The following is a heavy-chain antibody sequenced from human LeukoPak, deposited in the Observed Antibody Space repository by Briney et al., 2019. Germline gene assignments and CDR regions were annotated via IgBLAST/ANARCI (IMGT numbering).Heavy chain of an antibody. CDR3: ARDLGQPVGAYLPDAFDI. J-gene: IGHJ3*02. CDR2: ISPSSTYI. CDR1: RLNFDDYS. Sequence: PGGSLRLSCAASRLNFDDYSMNWVRQGPGEGLEWVSSISPSSTYIYYADSVKDRFTISRDNAKNSLYLQMNSLRAEDTAVYYCARDLGQPVGAYLPDAFDIWGQGTMVTVSS. V-gene: IGHV3-21*01. D-gene: IGHD1-26*01.